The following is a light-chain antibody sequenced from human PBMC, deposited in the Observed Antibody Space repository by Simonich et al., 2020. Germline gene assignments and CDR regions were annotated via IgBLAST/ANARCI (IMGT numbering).Light chain of an antibody. CDR3: CSYAGSSNVV. V-gene: IGLV2-23*01. Sequence: QSALTQPASVSGSPGQSITISCTGTSSDVGSFNLVSWSQQHPGKAPKLMIYEGSKRPSGGSNRFSGSKSGNTASLTISGLQAEDEADYYCCSYAGSSNVVFGGGTKLTVL. J-gene: IGLJ2*01. CDR2: EGS. CDR1: SSDVGSFNL.